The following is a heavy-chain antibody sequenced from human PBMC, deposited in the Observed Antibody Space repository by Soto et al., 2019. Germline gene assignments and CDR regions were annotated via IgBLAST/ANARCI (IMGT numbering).Heavy chain of an antibody. V-gene: IGHV4-39*01. CDR2: IYYSGST. J-gene: IGHJ6*02. CDR3: ARLRLIYYYYGMDV. CDR1: GGSISSSSYY. Sequence: QLQLQESGPGLVKPSETLSLTCTVSGGSISSSSYYWGWIRQPPGKGLEWIGSIYYSGSTYYNPSLKSRVPISVDTSKNQFSLKLSSVTAADTAVYYCARLRLIYYYYGMDVWGQGTTVTVSS. D-gene: IGHD6-19*01.